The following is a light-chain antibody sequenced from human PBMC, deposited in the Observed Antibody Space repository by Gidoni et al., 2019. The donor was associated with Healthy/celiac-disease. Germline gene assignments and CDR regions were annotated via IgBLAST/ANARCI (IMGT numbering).Light chain of an antibody. CDR2: GAS. CDR3: QQYGSSPPGT. V-gene: IGKV3-20*01. J-gene: IGKJ2*01. CDR1: QSVSSSY. Sequence: EIVLTQSPGTLSLSPGERATLSCRASQSVSSSYLGWYQQKPGQAPRLLIYGASSRTTGIPDRFSGRGSGTDFTLTISRLEPEDFAVYYCQQYGSSPPGTFGQGTKLEIK.